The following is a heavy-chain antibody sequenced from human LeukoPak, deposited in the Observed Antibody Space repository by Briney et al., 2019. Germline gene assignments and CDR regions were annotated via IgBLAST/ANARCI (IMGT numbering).Heavy chain of an antibody. D-gene: IGHD3-3*01. CDR2: ISGSGGST. J-gene: IGHJ4*02. CDR3: AGTYYDFWSGPYYFDY. Sequence: GGSLRLSCAASGFTFSSYAMSWVRQAPGKGLEWVSAISGSGGSTYYADSVKGRFTISRDNSKNTLYLQMNSLRAEDTAVYYCAGTYYDFWSGPYYFDYWGQGTLVTVSS. CDR1: GFTFSSYA. V-gene: IGHV3-23*01.